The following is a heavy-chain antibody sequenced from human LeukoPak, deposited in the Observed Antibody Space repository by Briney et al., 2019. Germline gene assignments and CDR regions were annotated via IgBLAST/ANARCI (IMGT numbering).Heavy chain of an antibody. D-gene: IGHD6-13*01. CDR1: GFTFSRYP. Sequence: GGSLRLSCAASGFTFSRYPMHWVRQAPGKGLEWVAVISYDGSNKYYADSVKGRFTISRDNSKNTLYLQMNSLRAEDTAVYYCAKGDSSSWYYFDYWGQGTLVTVSS. CDR2: ISYDGSNK. J-gene: IGHJ4*02. V-gene: IGHV3-30*04. CDR3: AKGDSSSWYYFDY.